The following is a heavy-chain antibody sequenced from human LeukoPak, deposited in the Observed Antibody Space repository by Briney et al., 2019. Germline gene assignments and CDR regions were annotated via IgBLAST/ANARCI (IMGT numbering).Heavy chain of an antibody. J-gene: IGHJ4*02. CDR2: IYHSGST. V-gene: IGHV4-30-2*01. CDR1: GGSISSGGYS. D-gene: IGHD3-22*01. CDR3: ARDREDSSDYYYFDY. Sequence: PSETLSLTCTISGGSISSGGYSWSWIRQPPGKGLEWIGYIYHSGSTHYNPSLKSRVTISVDRSKNQFSLKLSSVTAADTAVYYCARDREDSSDYYYFDYWGQGTLVTVSS.